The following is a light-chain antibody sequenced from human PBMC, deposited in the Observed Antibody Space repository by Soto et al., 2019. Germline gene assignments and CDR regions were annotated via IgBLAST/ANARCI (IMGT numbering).Light chain of an antibody. Sequence: DIQMTQSPSSLSASVGDRVTITCRASQSVSKYLNWYQQKPGKAPKLLIYAASSLQSGVPSRFSGSGSGTDFTLTIGSLQPEDFVTYYCQQTYSTPITFGQGTRLEIK. J-gene: IGKJ5*01. CDR2: AAS. CDR1: QSVSKY. CDR3: QQTYSTPIT. V-gene: IGKV1-39*01.